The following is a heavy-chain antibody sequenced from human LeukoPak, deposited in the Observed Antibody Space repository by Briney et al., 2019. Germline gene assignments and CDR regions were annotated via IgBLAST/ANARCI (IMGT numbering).Heavy chain of an antibody. CDR2: FDPEDGET. J-gene: IGHJ4*02. CDR3: ARPLTVYYDSSGYLGY. V-gene: IGHV1-24*01. CDR1: GYTLTELS. D-gene: IGHD3-22*01. Sequence: ASVKVSCKVSGYTLTELSMHWVRQAPGKGLEWMGGFDPEDGETFYAQKFQGRVTMTTDTSTSTAYMELRSLRSDDTAVYYCARPLTVYYDSSGYLGYWGQGTLVTVSS.